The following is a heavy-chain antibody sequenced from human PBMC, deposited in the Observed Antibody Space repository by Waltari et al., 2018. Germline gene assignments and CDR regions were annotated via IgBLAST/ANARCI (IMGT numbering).Heavy chain of an antibody. D-gene: IGHD2-15*01. J-gene: IGHJ4*02. CDR2: IYHSGST. Sequence: QVQLQESGPGLVKPSETLSLTCAVSGYSISSGYYWGWIRQPPGKGLEWIGSIYHSGSTYYNPSLKSRVTISVDTSKNQFSLKLSSVTAADTAVYYCARGHGRIGALIDYWGQGTLVTVSS. V-gene: IGHV4-38-2*01. CDR1: GYSISSGYY. CDR3: ARGHGRIGALIDY.